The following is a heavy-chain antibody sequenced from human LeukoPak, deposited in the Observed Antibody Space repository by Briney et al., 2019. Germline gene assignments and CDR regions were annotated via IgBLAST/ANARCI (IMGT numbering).Heavy chain of an antibody. CDR3: ARALTIPRGYFDY. Sequence: PSETLSLTCTVSGGSINSISYYWGWIRQPPGKGLEWIGSIYYSGNTYYNPSLKSRVTISIDTSKNQFSLKLSSVTAADTAVYYCARALTIPRGYFDYWGQGTQVTVSS. V-gene: IGHV4-39*01. CDR1: GGSINSISYY. CDR2: IYYSGNT. J-gene: IGHJ4*02. D-gene: IGHD2-2*01.